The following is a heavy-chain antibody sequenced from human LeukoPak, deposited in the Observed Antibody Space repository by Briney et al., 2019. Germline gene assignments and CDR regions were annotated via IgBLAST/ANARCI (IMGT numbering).Heavy chain of an antibody. D-gene: IGHD5-18*01. CDR1: RGSFSGYY. V-gene: IGHV4-34*01. CDR3: PRGPRYGH. Sequence: SEALSLTCAVYRGSFSGYYSSWIRQPPGKGLEWVGEINHSRSTTYNTSLKSRATLPVATSKTQSSLKLRSVTARATARYYCPRGPRYGHWGQNTLVRVFS. J-gene: IGHJ1*01. CDR2: INHSRST.